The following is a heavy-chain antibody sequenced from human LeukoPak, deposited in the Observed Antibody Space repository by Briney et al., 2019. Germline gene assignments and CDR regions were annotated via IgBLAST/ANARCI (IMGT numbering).Heavy chain of an antibody. CDR1: GFTFSSYA. V-gene: IGHV3-23*01. D-gene: IGHD3-10*01. Sequence: GGSLRLSCAASGFTFSSYAMSWVRQAPGKGLEWVSGIRDSGGRTYYADSVKGRFTISRDNSKNTMYLDMNSLRAEDTALYYCARGKAQVGWFGEPSLYYFDYWGQGTLVTVSS. J-gene: IGHJ4*02. CDR3: ARGKAQVGWFGEPSLYYFDY. CDR2: IRDSGGRT.